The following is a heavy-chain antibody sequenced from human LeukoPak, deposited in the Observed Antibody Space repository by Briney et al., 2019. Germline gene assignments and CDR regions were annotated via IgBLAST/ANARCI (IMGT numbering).Heavy chain of an antibody. J-gene: IGHJ6*02. D-gene: IGHD2/OR15-2a*01. CDR1: GFTFSSYD. Sequence: PGGSLRLSCAASGFTFSSYDMHWVRQATGKGLEWVSAIGTAGDTYYPGSVKGRFTISRESAKNSLYLQMNSLRAGDTAVYYCARSFLNGFYYYGMDVWGQGTTVTVSS. V-gene: IGHV3-13*01. CDR2: IGTAGDT. CDR3: ARSFLNGFYYYGMDV.